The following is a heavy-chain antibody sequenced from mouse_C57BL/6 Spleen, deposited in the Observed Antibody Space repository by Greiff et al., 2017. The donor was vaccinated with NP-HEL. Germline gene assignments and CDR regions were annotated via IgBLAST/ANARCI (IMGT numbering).Heavy chain of an antibody. CDR2: INPSTGGT. CDR1: GYSFTGYY. J-gene: IGHJ4*01. CDR3: ARGQLRPLMDY. Sequence: LVEPGASVKISCKASGYSFTGYYMNWVKQSPEKSLEWIGEINPSTGGTTYNQKFKAKATLTVDKSSSTAYMQLKSLTSEDSAVYYCARGQLRPLMDYWGQGTSVTVSS. V-gene: IGHV1-42*01. D-gene: IGHD3-2*02.